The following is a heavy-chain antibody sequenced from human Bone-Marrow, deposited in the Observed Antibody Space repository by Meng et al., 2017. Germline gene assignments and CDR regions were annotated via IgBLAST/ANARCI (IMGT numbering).Heavy chain of an antibody. CDR2: ISSSGSTT. CDR3: ARDGGYSYGGFDY. D-gene: IGHD5-18*01. Sequence: YYWGWIRQPPGKGLEWVSYISSSGSTTYYADAGKGRFTISRDNAKNSLYLQMNSLRAEDKAVYYCARDGGYSYGGFDYWGQGTLVTVSS. V-gene: IGHV3-11*01. CDR1: YY. J-gene: IGHJ4*02.